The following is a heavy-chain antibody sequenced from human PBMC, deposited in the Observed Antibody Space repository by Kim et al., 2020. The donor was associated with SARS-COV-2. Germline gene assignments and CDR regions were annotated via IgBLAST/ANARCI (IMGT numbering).Heavy chain of an antibody. D-gene: IGHD3-10*01. CDR1: GFPFRRYW. Sequence: GGSLRLSCGVSGFPFRRYWMHWVRRAPGQGLVWVARTNEDGSVTNYADSVKGRFTISRDNAGNTLYLQMNSLTVEDTAIYYCARDLSGADDYWGQGTLVT. V-gene: IGHV3-74*01. CDR3: ARDLSGADDY. CDR2: TNEDGSVT. J-gene: IGHJ4*02.